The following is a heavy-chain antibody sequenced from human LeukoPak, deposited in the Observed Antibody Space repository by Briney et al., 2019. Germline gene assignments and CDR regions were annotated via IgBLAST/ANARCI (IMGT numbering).Heavy chain of an antibody. CDR3: ARDYDFWSKKDY. D-gene: IGHD3-3*01. V-gene: IGHV1-18*01. J-gene: IGHJ4*02. Sequence: ASVKVSCKASGGTFSSYAISWVRQAPGQGLEWMGWISAYNGNTNYAQKLQGRVTMTTDTSTSTAYMELRSLRSDDTAVYYCARDYDFWSKKDYWGQGTLVTVSS. CDR2: ISAYNGNT. CDR1: GGTFSSYA.